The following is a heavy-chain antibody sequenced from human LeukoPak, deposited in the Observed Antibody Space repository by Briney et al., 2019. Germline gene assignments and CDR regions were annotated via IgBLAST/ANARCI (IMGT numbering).Heavy chain of an antibody. D-gene: IGHD2-2*01. CDR3: ARPRYQLLSVIDY. J-gene: IGHJ4*02. V-gene: IGHV3-74*01. Sequence: GGSLRLSSAASGFTFSSYWMHWVRQAPGKGLVWVSRINSDGSSTSYADSVKGRFTISRDNAKNTLYLQMNSLRAEDTAVYYCARPRYQLLSVIDYWGQGTLVTVSS. CDR1: GFTFSSYW. CDR2: INSDGSST.